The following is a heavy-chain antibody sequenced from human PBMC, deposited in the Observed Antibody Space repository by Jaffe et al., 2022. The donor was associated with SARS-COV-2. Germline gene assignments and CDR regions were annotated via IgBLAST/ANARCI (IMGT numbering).Heavy chain of an antibody. J-gene: IGHJ6*02. V-gene: IGHV4-59*01. CDR3: ARLSLVRGVTSYYYYGMAV. D-gene: IGHD3-10*01. Sequence: QVQLQESGPGLVKPSETLSLTCTVSGVSINSYHWSWIRQPPGEGLEWIGYIHYSGSTSYNPSLKSRVTISIDTSKSQFSLKLSSVTAADTAVYYCARLSLVRGVTSYYYYGMAVWGQGTTVTVSS. CDR1: GVSINSYH. CDR2: IHYSGST.